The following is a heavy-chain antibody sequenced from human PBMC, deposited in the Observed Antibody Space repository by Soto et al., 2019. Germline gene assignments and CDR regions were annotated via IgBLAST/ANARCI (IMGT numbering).Heavy chain of an antibody. CDR3: ARETASYSSGWYNWFDP. J-gene: IGHJ5*02. Sequence: SETLSLTCTVSGGSISSDYWSWIRQPAGKGLEWIGRIYTSGSTNYNPSLKSRVTMSVDTSKNQFSLKLSSVTAADTAVYYCARETASYSSGWYNWFDPWGQGTLVTVSS. D-gene: IGHD6-19*01. V-gene: IGHV4-4*07. CDR1: GGSISSDY. CDR2: IYTSGST.